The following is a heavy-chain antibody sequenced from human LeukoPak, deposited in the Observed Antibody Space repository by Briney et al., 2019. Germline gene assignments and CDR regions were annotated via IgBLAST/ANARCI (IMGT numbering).Heavy chain of an antibody. V-gene: IGHV3-11*04. CDR1: GFTFSDYY. Sequence: PGGPLRLPCAASGFTFSDYYMSWLRQAPGKGLEGVSYFSSSGRIIYYAHSVKGRFTISRDNAKNSLSLQMNSLRAEDTAVYYCARDALRPAGIAAAGTWDYWGQGTLVTVSS. CDR2: FSSSGRII. CDR3: ARDALRPAGIAAAGTWDY. D-gene: IGHD6-13*01. J-gene: IGHJ4*02.